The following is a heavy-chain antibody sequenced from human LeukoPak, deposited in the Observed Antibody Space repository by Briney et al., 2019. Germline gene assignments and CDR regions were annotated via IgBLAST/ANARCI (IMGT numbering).Heavy chain of an antibody. Sequence: ASVKVSCKASGYTFTGDYMHWVRQAPGQGLEWMGWINPNSGGTKYAQKFQGRVTMTRDTSISTAYMELSRLRSDEMAVYYCARDHDSSGYPFDYWGQGTLVTVSS. J-gene: IGHJ4*02. CDR2: INPNSGGT. CDR3: ARDHDSSGYPFDY. D-gene: IGHD3-22*01. CDR1: GYTFTGDY. V-gene: IGHV1-2*02.